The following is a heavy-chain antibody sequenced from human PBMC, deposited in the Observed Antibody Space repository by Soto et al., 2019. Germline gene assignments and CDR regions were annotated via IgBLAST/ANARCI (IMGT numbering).Heavy chain of an antibody. J-gene: IGHJ5*02. D-gene: IGHD6-19*01. Sequence: PTPALSLTCVIPGGRVSSNRPAWNWNRQSPSRGLEWLGRTYYRSKWYNDYAVSVKSRITINPDTSKNQFSLQLNSLTPEDTAVYYCARGLSSGRNNWFDPWGQATLVTVSS. CDR3: ARGLSSGRNNWFDP. V-gene: IGHV6-1*01. CDR1: GGRVSSNRPA. CDR2: TYYRSKWYN.